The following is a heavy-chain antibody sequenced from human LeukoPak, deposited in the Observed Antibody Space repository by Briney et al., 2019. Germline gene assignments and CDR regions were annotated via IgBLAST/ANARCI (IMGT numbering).Heavy chain of an antibody. CDR3: ARAHEQRTMVTTFQY. CDR1: AFILSSYE. D-gene: IGHD4-17*01. CDR2: VCSGGDYI. V-gene: IGHV3-48*03. J-gene: IGHJ4*02. Sequence: PGGSLRLSCGASAFILSSYEMAWVRQAPGKGLEWVSYVCSGGDYISYSDSVKGRFTISKDNAKNSLSLQMTGLRAEDTAIYYCARAHEQRTMVTTFQYWGQGTLVSVSS.